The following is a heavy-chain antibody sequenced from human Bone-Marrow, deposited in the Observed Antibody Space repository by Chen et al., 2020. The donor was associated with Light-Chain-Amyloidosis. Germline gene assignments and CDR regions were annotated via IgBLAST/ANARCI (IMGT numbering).Heavy chain of an antibody. CDR2: VSGSTVST. J-gene: IGHJ4*02. CDR3: TRKGGYFDF. D-gene: IGHD3-10*01. V-gene: IGHV3-23*04. Sequence: EVQLVESGGGLVQPGGYLRLSCATSGFNFSSFGMSWVRQAAGKGLEWVSTVSGSTVSTYYAGAVKGRFIISRDNSKSTLYLQMNSLRAGDTAVYFCTRKGGYFDFWGQGSLVTVSS. CDR1: GFNFSSFG.